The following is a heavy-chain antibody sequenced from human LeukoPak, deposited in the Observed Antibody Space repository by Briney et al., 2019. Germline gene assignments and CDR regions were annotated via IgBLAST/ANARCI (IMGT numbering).Heavy chain of an antibody. Sequence: SSETLSLTCAVYGGSFSDYYWSWIRQPPGKGLEWIGEINHSGSTNYSPSLKSRVTISVDTSKKQFSLKLSSVTAADTAVYYCARAEINDYSRYWGQGIPVIVSS. CDR3: ARAEINDYSRY. V-gene: IGHV4-34*01. D-gene: IGHD4-11*01. CDR2: INHSGST. J-gene: IGHJ4*02. CDR1: GGSFSDYY.